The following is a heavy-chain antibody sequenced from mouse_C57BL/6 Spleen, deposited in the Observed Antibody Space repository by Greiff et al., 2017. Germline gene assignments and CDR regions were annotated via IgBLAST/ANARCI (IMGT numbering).Heavy chain of an antibody. V-gene: IGHV1-59*01. J-gene: IGHJ2*01. CDR3: ARGYYGSSYLDY. D-gene: IGHD1-1*01. CDR2: IDPSDSFH. CDR1: GYTFTSYW. Sequence: QVKLQQPGAELVRPGTSVKLSCKASGYTFTSYWMHWVKQRPGKGLEWIGVIDPSDSFHNYNQKFKGKATLTVDTSSSTAYMQHSILSSDDSAVYYCARGYYGSSYLDYWGQGTTLTVSS.